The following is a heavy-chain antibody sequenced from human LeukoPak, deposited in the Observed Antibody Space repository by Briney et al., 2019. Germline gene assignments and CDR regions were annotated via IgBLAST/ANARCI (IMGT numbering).Heavy chain of an antibody. CDR3: TRDIKSVYFDF. CDR1: GLIFRDYG. Sequence: GRPLRLSCAASGLIFRDYGMHWFRKAPGKGLEWVAVIWYDGSKNSYADSVKGRFTISRDNTKNTLYLQMNSLRPDDTAVYYCTRDIKSVYFDFWGQGTLVTVSS. D-gene: IGHD3-10*01. J-gene: IGHJ4*02. V-gene: IGHV3-33*01. CDR2: IWYDGSKN.